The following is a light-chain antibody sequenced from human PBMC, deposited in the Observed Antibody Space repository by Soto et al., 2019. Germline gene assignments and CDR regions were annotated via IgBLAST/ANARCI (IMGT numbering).Light chain of an antibody. CDR2: GAS. CDR1: QSVSSN. Sequence: EKEMTQSPATVSVSPGERAALSCRASQSVSSNLAWYQQKPGQAPRLLIYGASTRATGIPARFSGSGSGTEFTLTISSLQSEDFAVYYCQQCNNWPLYTFGQGTKLEIK. V-gene: IGKV3-15*01. J-gene: IGKJ2*01. CDR3: QQCNNWPLYT.